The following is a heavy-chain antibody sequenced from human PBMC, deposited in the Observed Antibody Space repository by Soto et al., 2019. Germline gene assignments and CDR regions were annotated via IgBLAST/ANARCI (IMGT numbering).Heavy chain of an antibody. CDR1: GGAVSGYY. CDR2: INHRGST. V-gene: IGHV4-34*01. CDR3: ARGGRITGTTALLDY. J-gene: IGHJ4*02. Sequence: HVQLQQWGAGLLKPSETLSLACAVYGGAVSGYYWSWIRQPPGKGLEWIGEINHRGSTNYNPSLKSRVTISVDTSKNQFSLKLSSVTAADTAVYYCARGGRITGTTALLDYWGQGTLVTVSS. D-gene: IGHD1-7*01.